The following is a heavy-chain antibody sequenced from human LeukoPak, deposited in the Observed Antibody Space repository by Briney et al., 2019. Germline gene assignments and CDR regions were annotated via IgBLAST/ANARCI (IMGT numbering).Heavy chain of an antibody. Sequence: GGSLRLSCVGSGFTFSAYWMGWVRQAPGQGLEYVSHMSNDGSYTVYADSVKGRFTISRENAKNTVYLQMNSLRAEDTAVCYCARDNWGSFDYWGQGVLITVSS. CDR3: ARDNWGSFDY. D-gene: IGHD7-27*01. CDR2: MSNDGSYT. J-gene: IGHJ4*02. CDR1: GFTFSAYW. V-gene: IGHV3-74*01.